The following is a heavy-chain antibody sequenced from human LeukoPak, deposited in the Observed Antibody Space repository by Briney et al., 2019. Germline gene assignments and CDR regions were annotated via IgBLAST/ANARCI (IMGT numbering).Heavy chain of an antibody. V-gene: IGHV3-53*01. D-gene: IGHD6-13*01. CDR1: GFTVSSNY. CDR2: IYSGGST. CDR3: ARDGRYSSSWRPYFDY. Sequence: GGSLRLSCAASGFTVSSNYMSWVRQAPGKGLEWVSVIYSGGSTYYADSVKGRFTISRDNSKNTLNLQMNSLRAEDTAVYYCARDGRYSSSWRPYFDYWGQGTLVTVSS. J-gene: IGHJ4*02.